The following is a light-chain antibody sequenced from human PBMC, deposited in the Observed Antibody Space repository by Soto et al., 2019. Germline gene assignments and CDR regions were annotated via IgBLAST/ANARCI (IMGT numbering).Light chain of an antibody. CDR1: SSDIGDYNY. CDR3: SSYTSTSSYV. J-gene: IGLJ1*01. V-gene: IGLV2-14*01. Sequence: QSALTQPASVSRSPGQSITISCTGTSSDIGDYNYVSWYQQHPGKAPKLMIYEVSNRPSGISNRFSGSKSGNTASLTISGLQADDEADYYCSSYTSTSSYVFGTGTKVTVL. CDR2: EVS.